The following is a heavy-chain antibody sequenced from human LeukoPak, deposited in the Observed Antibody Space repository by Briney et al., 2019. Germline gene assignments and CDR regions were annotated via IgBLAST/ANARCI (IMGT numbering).Heavy chain of an antibody. CDR2: ISYDGSNK. V-gene: IGHV3-30*04. CDR3: AKERPGYHAVDY. D-gene: IGHD5-18*01. CDR1: GFTFSSYA. Sequence: PRGSLRLSCAASGFTFSSYAMHWVRQAPGKGLEWVAVISYDGSNKYYADSVKGRFTISRDNSKNTLYLQMNSLRAEDTAVYYCAKERPGYHAVDYWGQGTLVTVSS. J-gene: IGHJ4*02.